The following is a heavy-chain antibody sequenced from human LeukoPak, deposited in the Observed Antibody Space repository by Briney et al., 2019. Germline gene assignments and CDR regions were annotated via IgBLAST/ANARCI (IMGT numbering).Heavy chain of an antibody. J-gene: IGHJ4*02. V-gene: IGHV3-23*01. CDR3: ARGLARSRYSYGIDY. D-gene: IGHD5-18*01. CDR1: GLTFNSHS. CDR2: VSTNGDVT. Sequence: GGSLRLSCVASGLTFNSHSMSWVRQAPGMGLEWVSVVSTNGDVTFYADSVKGRFTISRDNSKNTLFLQMNSLRAEDTAVYYCARGLARSRYSYGIDYWGQGTLVTVSS.